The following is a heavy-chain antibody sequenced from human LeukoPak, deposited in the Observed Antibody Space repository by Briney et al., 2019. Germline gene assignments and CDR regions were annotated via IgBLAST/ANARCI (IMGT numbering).Heavy chain of an antibody. Sequence: GASVKVPCKASGGTFSSYAISWVRQAPGQGLEWMGGIIPIFGTANYAQKFQGRVTITADESTSTAYMELSSLRSEDTAVYYCERTAMVRGVIIWYFDYWGQGTLVTVSS. CDR3: ERTAMVRGVIIWYFDY. D-gene: IGHD3-10*01. CDR2: IIPIFGTA. CDR1: GGTFSSYA. J-gene: IGHJ4*02. V-gene: IGHV1-69*13.